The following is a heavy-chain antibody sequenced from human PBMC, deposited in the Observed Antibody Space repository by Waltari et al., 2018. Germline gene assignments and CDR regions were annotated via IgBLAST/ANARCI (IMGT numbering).Heavy chain of an antibody. CDR3: AREEVYCSGGSCYSLYGWFDT. V-gene: IGHV4-34*01. CDR2: INHSGST. D-gene: IGHD2-15*01. Sequence: QEQLQQWGAGLLKPSETLSLTCAVYGGSFSGYYWSWIRQPPGKGLEWIGEINHSGSTTDNPSLKSRVTISVDTSKNQFSLKLSSVTAADTAVYYCAREEVYCSGGSCYSLYGWFDTWGQGTLVTVSS. J-gene: IGHJ5*02. CDR1: GGSFSGYY.